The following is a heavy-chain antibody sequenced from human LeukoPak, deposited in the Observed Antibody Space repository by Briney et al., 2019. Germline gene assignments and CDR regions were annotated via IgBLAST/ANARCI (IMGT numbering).Heavy chain of an antibody. J-gene: IGHJ4*02. V-gene: IGHV3-74*01. CDR3: TKDAGYASDY. D-gene: IGHD2-15*01. CDR1: GFTFSTTW. CDR2: IYSDSSRT. Sequence: GGSLRLSCAASGFTFSTTWMHWVRQAPGKGLEWVALIYSDSSRTTYADSVKGRFTISRDNAKNTVYLQMSSLRVEDTAVYFCTKDAGYASDYWSQGILVPVSS.